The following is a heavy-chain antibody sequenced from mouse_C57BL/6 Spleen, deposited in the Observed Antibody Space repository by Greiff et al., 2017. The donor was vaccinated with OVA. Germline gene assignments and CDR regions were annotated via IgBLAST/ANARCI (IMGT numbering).Heavy chain of an antibody. CDR3: ARTAQAYAMDY. V-gene: IGHV1-64*01. J-gene: IGHJ4*01. CDR1: GYTFTSYW. CDR2: IHPNSGST. Sequence: QVQLQQPGAELVKPGASVKLSCKASGYTFTSYWMHWVKQRPGQGLEWIGMIHPNSGSTNYNEKFKSKATLTVDKSSSTAYMQLSSLTSEDSAVYYCARTAQAYAMDYWGQGTSVTVSS. D-gene: IGHD3-2*02.